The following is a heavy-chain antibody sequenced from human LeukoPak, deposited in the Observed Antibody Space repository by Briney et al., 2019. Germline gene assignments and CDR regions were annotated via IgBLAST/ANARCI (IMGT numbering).Heavy chain of an antibody. V-gene: IGHV1-18*04. CDR1: GYTFTGYY. CDR2: ISAYNGNT. D-gene: IGHD3-22*01. J-gene: IGHJ5*02. Sequence: ASVKVSCKASGYTFTGYYMHWVRQAPGQGLEWMGWISAYNGNTNYAQKLQGRVTMTTDTSTSTAYMELRSLRSDDTAVYYCAREVPPLTHYYDSSGFDPWGQGTLVTVSS. CDR3: AREVPPLTHYYDSSGFDP.